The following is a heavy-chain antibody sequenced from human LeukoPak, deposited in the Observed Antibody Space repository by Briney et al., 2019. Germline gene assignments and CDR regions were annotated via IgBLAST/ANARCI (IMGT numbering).Heavy chain of an antibody. J-gene: IGHJ4*02. CDR1: GGSISSYY. V-gene: IGHV4-59*01. CDR3: ARSDGYNSFDY. D-gene: IGHD5-24*01. CDR2: IYYSGST. Sequence: SSETLSLTCTVSGGSISSYYWSWIRQPPGKGLEWIGYIYYSGSTNYNPSLKSRVTISVDTSKNQFSLKLSSVTAADTAVYYCARSDGYNSFDYWGQGTLVTVSS.